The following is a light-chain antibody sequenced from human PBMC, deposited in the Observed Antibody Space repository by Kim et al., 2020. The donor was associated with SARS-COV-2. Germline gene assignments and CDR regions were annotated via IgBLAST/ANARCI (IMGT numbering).Light chain of an antibody. V-gene: IGLV1-40*01. CDR2: GNN. Sequence: VTISCTGSSSNIGAGYALHWYQQVPGTAPKLLLSGNNTRPSGVPDRFSGSQSGTSASLAVTGLQTEDEAHYYCQTYDNSLSGYVFFGGGTQLTVL. CDR3: QTYDNSLSGYVF. J-gene: IGLJ2*01. CDR1: SSNIGAGYA.